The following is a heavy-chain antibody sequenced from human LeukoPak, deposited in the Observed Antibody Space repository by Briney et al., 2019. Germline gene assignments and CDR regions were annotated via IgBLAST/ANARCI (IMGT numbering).Heavy chain of an antibody. CDR1: GGSISSSNW. CDR2: IYHSGST. J-gene: IGHJ5*02. V-gene: IGHV4-4*03. Sequence: PGTLSLTCAVSGGSISSSNWWSWVRQPPGKGLEWIGEIYHSGSTNYNPSLKSRVTISVDKSKNQFSLKLSSVTAADTAVYYCARVATYYDILTGRFDPWGQGTLVTVSS. D-gene: IGHD3-9*01. CDR3: ARVATYYDILTGRFDP.